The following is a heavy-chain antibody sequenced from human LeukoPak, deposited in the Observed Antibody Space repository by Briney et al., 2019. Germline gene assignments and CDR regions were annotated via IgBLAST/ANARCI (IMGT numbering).Heavy chain of an antibody. V-gene: IGHV3-66*01. CDR2: IYSGGST. CDR1: GFTFSSYW. D-gene: IGHD6-13*01. Sequence: GGSLRLSCAASGFTFSSYWMTWVRQAPGKGLEWVSVIYSGGSTYYADSVKGRFTISRDNSKNTLYLQMNSLRAEDTAVYYCASTRAAAGEYYFDYWGQGTLVTVSS. J-gene: IGHJ4*02. CDR3: ASTRAAAGEYYFDY.